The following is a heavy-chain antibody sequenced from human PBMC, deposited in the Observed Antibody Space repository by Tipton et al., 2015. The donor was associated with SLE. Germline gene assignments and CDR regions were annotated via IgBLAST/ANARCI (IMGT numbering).Heavy chain of an antibody. CDR1: GGSFSGYY. D-gene: IGHD6-19*01. Sequence: TLSLTCAVYGGSFSGYYWSWIRQPPGKGLEWIGEISHSGSTNYNPSLKSRVTISVDTSKNQFSLKLSSVTAADTAVYYCARAQWLVRWFDPWGQGNLVTVSS. CDR2: ISHSGST. J-gene: IGHJ5*02. CDR3: ARAQWLVRWFDP. V-gene: IGHV4-34*01.